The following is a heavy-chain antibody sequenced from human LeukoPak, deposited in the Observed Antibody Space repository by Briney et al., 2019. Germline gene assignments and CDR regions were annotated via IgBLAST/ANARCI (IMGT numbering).Heavy chain of an antibody. Sequence: GGSLRLSCAASGFAFSSYAMSWVRQAPGKGLEWIPTITGFGDNTYYVDPVKGRFTISRDNSKNTLFLQMNRLRAEDTAVYYCARGNSYGYRYYYYYMDVWGNGTTVTVSS. CDR3: ARGNSYGYRYYYYYMDV. V-gene: IGHV3-23*01. D-gene: IGHD5-18*01. J-gene: IGHJ6*03. CDR2: ITGFGDNT. CDR1: GFAFSSYA.